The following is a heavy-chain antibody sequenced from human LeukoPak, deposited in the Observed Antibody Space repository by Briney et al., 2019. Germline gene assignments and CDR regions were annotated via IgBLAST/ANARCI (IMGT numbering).Heavy chain of an antibody. CDR3: VSYNWNQPDY. J-gene: IGHJ4*02. D-gene: IGHD1-20*01. Sequence: GGSLRLSCAASGLTFSTHWMDWVRQTPGKGLGWVSGINDDGSLTNYADSVKGRFTMSRNNAKNTLFLQMNSLRAEDTALYYCVSYNWNQPDYWGQGSLVTVSS. V-gene: IGHV3-74*01. CDR2: INDDGSLT. CDR1: GLTFSTHW.